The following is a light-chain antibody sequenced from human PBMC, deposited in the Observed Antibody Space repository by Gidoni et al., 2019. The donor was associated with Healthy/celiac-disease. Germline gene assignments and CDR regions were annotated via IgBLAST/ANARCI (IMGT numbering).Light chain of an antibody. CDR2: DAS. J-gene: IGKJ1*01. CDR3: QQRSNWPPWT. CDR1: QSVSSY. Sequence: VVTQSAATLSLSPGERATLACRASQSVSSYLAWYQQKPGQAPRLLICDASNRATGIPPRFSGSGSGTDFTLTISSLEPEDFALYYCQQRSNWPPWTFGQGTKLEIK. V-gene: IGKV3-11*01.